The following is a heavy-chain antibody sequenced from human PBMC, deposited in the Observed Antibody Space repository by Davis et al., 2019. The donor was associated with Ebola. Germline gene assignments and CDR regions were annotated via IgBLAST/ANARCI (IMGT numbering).Heavy chain of an antibody. CDR1: GYTFTNYY. D-gene: IGHD2-15*01. Sequence: ASVKVSCKASGYTFTNYYMHWVRQAPGQGLEWMGMINPNDGRTIYAQKFQDRVIMTEDTSTDTAYMELSSLRSEDTAVYYCAAGGIGGGFDIWGQGTMVTVSS. CDR2: INPNDGRT. J-gene: IGHJ3*02. CDR3: AAGGIGGGFDI. V-gene: IGHV1-46*01.